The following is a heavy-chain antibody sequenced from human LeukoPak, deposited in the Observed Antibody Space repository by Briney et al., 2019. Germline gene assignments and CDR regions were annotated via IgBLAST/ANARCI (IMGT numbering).Heavy chain of an antibody. CDR2: TAYDGSNE. Sequence: GRSLRLSCAVSGFIFSNYAMHWVRQAPGKGLEWVAVTAYDGSNEYYADSVKGRFTISRDNSKNTLNLQMNSLRAEDTAVYYCARGMRGDYGDYSSSDYYYGMDVWGQGTTVTVSS. V-gene: IGHV3-30*04. CDR3: ARGMRGDYGDYSSSDYYYGMDV. CDR1: GFIFSNYA. J-gene: IGHJ6*02. D-gene: IGHD4-17*01.